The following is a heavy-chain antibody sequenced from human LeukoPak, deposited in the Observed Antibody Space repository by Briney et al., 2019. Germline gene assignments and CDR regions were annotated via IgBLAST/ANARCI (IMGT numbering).Heavy chain of an antibody. CDR1: GFTFSSNA. D-gene: IGHD5-18*01. Sequence: GGSLRLSCAASGFTFSSNAIHWVRQAPGKGLEWVSYISSSSSIIYYADSVKGRFTISRDNAKNSLYLQMNSLRDEDTAVYYCARSEYSYGPTFDYWGQGTLVTVSS. V-gene: IGHV3-48*02. CDR3: ARSEYSYGPTFDY. J-gene: IGHJ4*02. CDR2: ISSSSSII.